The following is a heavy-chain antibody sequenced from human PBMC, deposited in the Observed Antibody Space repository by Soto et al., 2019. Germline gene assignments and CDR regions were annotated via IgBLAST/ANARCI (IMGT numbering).Heavy chain of an antibody. CDR2: ISGSGDST. J-gene: IGHJ5*02. CDR3: ALGYNYAPFDP. Sequence: GGSLRLSCAASGFTFSSYAMSWVRQTPGKGLEWVSGISGSGDSTYYADSVKGRFTISRDNSKNTLYLQMNSLRAEDTAVYYCALGYNYAPFDPWGQGTLVTVSS. D-gene: IGHD5-18*01. CDR1: GFTFSSYA. V-gene: IGHV3-23*01.